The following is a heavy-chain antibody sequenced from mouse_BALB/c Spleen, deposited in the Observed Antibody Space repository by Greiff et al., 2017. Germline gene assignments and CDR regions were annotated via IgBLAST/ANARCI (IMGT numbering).Heavy chain of an antibody. D-gene: IGHD1-1*01. CDR3: TREFYYSGLGAMDY. CDR1: GYTFTSYW. V-gene: IGHV1-69*02. Sequence: VQLQQPGAELVRPGASVKLSCKASGYTFTSYWINWVKQRPGQGLEWIGNIYPSDSYTNYNQKFKDKATLTVDKSSSTAYMQLSSPTSEDSAVYYCTREFYYSGLGAMDYWGQGTSVTVSS. CDR2: IYPSDSYT. J-gene: IGHJ4*01.